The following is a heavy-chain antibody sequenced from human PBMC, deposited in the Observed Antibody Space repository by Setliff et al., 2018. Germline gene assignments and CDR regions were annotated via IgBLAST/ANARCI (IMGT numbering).Heavy chain of an antibody. CDR2: IYTSGST. V-gene: IGHV4-4*07. Sequence: PSETLSLTCTVSGGSISSYWWSWIRQPAGKGLEWIGRIYTSGSTNYNPSLKSRVTISVDTSKNQFSLRLSSVTAADTAVYYCARGRLREDLLHYYYYHMDVWGKGTTVTVSS. J-gene: IGHJ6*03. CDR1: GGSISSYW. D-gene: IGHD3-22*01. CDR3: ARGRLREDLLHYYYYHMDV.